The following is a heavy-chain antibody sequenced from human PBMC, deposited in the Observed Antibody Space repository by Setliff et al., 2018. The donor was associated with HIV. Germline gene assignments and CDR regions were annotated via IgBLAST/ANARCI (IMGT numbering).Heavy chain of an antibody. CDR2: INSDGSTT. CDR3: ARDDAVGGGYLDY. J-gene: IGHJ4*02. CDR1: GFTFSSYW. Sequence: GGSLRLSCAASGFTFSSYWMHWVRQATGKGLVWVSHINSDGSTTNYADSVKGRFTISRDNSKNMLYLEMTSLRAEDTAVYYCARDDAVGGGYLDYWGQGTLVTVSS. D-gene: IGHD6-19*01. V-gene: IGHV3-74*01.